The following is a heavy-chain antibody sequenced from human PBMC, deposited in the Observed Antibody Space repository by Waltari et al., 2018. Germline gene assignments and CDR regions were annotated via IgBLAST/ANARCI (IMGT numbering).Heavy chain of an antibody. CDR3: ASEVPYYYDSSGYRYYFDY. D-gene: IGHD3-22*01. Sequence: QLQLQESGPGLVKPSETLSLTCTVSGGSISSSSYYWGWIRQPPGKGLEWSGSIYYSGSTYYNPSLKSRVTISVDTSKNQFSLKLSSVTAADTAVYYCASEVPYYYDSSGYRYYFDYWGQGTLVTVSS. CDR2: IYYSGST. V-gene: IGHV4-39*01. J-gene: IGHJ4*02. CDR1: GGSISSSSYY.